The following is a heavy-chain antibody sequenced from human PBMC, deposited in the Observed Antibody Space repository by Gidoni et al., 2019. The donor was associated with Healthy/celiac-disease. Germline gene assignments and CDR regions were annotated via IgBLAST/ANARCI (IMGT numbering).Heavy chain of an antibody. D-gene: IGHD3-3*01. V-gene: IGHV4-34*01. CDR2: INHSGRT. Sequence: QVQLQQWGAGLLKPSETLSLTCAVYGGSFSGSYWRWIRPPPGQGLEWIGEINHSGRTNYNPSLKSRVTISVDTSKNQCSLKLSSVTAADTAVYYCARVGLYYDFWSGRNLNRYYYYMDVWGKGTTVTVSS. J-gene: IGHJ6*03. CDR3: ARVGLYYDFWSGRNLNRYYYYMDV. CDR1: GGSFSGSY.